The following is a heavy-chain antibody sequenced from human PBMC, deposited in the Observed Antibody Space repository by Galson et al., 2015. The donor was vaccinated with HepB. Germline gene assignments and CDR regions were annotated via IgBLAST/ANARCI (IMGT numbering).Heavy chain of an antibody. J-gene: IGHJ4*02. D-gene: IGHD6-19*01. CDR1: GSNFDDYG. CDR2: INWKSGNI. V-gene: IGHV3-9*01. CDR3: ATESRLYSSGWYYFGY. Sequence: SLRLSCAASGSNFDDYGIHWVRQGPGKGLEWVSGINWKSGNIGYADSVKGRFTISRDNAKNSLYLQMNSLRPEDTALYYCATESRLYSSGWYYFGYWGQGTLVTVSS.